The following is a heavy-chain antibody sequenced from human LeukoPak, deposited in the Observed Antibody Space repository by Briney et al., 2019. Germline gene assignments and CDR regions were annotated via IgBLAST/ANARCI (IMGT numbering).Heavy chain of an antibody. Sequence: ASVKVSCKVSGYTLTELSMHWVRQAPGKGLEWMGGFDPEDGETIYAQKFQGRVTMTEDTSTDTAYMEVRSLRSDDTAVYYCAREGLRSIAARRGTRDYMDVWGKGTTVIVSS. CDR1: GYTLTELS. CDR3: AREGLRSIAARRGTRDYMDV. CDR2: FDPEDGET. V-gene: IGHV1-24*01. J-gene: IGHJ6*03. D-gene: IGHD6-6*01.